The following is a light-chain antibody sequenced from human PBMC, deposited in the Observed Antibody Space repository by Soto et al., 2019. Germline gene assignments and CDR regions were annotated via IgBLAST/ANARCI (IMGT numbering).Light chain of an antibody. J-gene: IGKJ4*01. Sequence: IVLTQSPGTLSLSPGERATLSCMASQTVSSNFLAWYQEKPGQGPRLLIYGASTRATGIPDRISGSGSGTDFTLTISRLDPEDFAVYYCRQYGRSLEFAVGGGTKV. V-gene: IGKV3-20*01. CDR2: GAS. CDR1: QTVSSNF. CDR3: RQYGRSLEFA.